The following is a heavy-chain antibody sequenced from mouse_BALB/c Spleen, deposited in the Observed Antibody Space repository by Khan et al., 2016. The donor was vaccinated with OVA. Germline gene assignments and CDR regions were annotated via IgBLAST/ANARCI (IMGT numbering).Heavy chain of an antibody. D-gene: IGHD1-1*01. Sequence: QVQLQQSGPGLVAPSQTLSITCTVSGFSVTNYGVHWVRQPPGKGLEWRGVIWAGGSTNRNSAPMSRLSISKDYSKSQVFLTMNRLQTDDTAIYYCARAFYYGAWFAYWGQGTLVTVSA. J-gene: IGHJ3*01. V-gene: IGHV2-9*02. CDR2: IWAGGST. CDR3: ARAFYYGAWFAY. CDR1: GFSVTNYG.